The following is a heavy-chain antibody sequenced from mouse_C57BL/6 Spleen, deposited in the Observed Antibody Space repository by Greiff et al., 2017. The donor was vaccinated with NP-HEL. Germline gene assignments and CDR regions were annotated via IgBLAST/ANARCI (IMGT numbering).Heavy chain of an antibody. V-gene: IGHV1-26*01. CDR2: INPNNGGT. CDR1: GYTFTDYY. Sequence: EVQLQQSGPELVKPGASVKISCKASGYTFTDYYMNWVKQSHGKSLEWIGDINPNNGGTSYNQKFKGKATLTVDKSSSTAYMELRSLTSEDSAVYYCARSNDGYGNYWGQGTTLTVSS. J-gene: IGHJ2*01. CDR3: ARSNDGYGNY. D-gene: IGHD2-3*01.